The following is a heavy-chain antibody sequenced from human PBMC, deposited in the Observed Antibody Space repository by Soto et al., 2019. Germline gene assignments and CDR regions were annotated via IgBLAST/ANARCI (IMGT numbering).Heavy chain of an antibody. CDR3: ARRYVGNFHY. V-gene: IGHV4-59*01. Sequence: QVQLQESGPGLVKPSETLSLTCTVSGGSIRSYYWSWIRQPPGKGLEWIGYINYSGSPNYNPSLKSRITISVDTSETQFSLQLSAVTAADTAVYFCARRYVGNFHYWGQGTLVTVSA. D-gene: IGHD3-10*02. CDR1: GGSIRSYY. CDR2: INYSGSP. J-gene: IGHJ4*02.